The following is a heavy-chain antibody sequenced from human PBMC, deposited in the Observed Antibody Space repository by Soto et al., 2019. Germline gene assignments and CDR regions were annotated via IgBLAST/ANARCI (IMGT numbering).Heavy chain of an antibody. V-gene: IGHV4-34*01. Sequence: SETLSLTCAVHGGSFSDYYWSWIRQPPGKGLEWIGEINYSGRTNYNPSLESRVTISVDTSKNQFSLTLSSMTAADTAVYYCARTGHSFDYWGQGISVTLSS. CDR2: INYSGRT. CDR3: ARTGHSFDY. J-gene: IGHJ4*02. CDR1: GGSFSDYY.